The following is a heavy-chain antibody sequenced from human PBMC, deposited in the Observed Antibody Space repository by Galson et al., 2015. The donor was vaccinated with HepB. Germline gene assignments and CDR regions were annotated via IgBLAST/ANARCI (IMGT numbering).Heavy chain of an antibody. Sequence: ETLSLTCTVSGGSISSYYWSWIRQPPGKGLEWIGYIYYSGSTNYNPSLKSRVTISVDTSKNQFSLKLSSVTAADTAVHYCARGGSSWSPFDYWGQGTLVTVSS. V-gene: IGHV4-59*01. CDR3: ARGGSSWSPFDY. CDR2: IYYSGST. J-gene: IGHJ4*02. D-gene: IGHD6-13*01. CDR1: GGSISSYY.